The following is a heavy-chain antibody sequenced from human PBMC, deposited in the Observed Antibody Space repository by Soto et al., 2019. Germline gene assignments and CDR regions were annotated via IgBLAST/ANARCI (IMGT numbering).Heavy chain of an antibody. Sequence: GGSLRLSCAASGFTFSSYGMHWVRQAPGKGLEWVAVIWYDGSNKYYADSVKGRFTISRDNSKNMLYLQMNSLRAEDTAVYYCARDDIVVVPAANPPHYYYYYGMDVWGQGTTVTVSS. V-gene: IGHV3-33*01. CDR3: ARDDIVVVPAANPPHYYYYYGMDV. CDR1: GFTFSSYG. CDR2: IWYDGSNK. D-gene: IGHD2-2*01. J-gene: IGHJ6*02.